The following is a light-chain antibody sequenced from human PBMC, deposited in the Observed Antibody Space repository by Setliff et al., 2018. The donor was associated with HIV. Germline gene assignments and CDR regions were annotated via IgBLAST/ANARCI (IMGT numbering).Light chain of an antibody. Sequence: EIVLTQSPGTLSLSPGERATLSCRASQSVSSSSLAWYQQKAGQAPRLLIYGASSRATGIPDRFSGSGSGTDFTLTISRLEPEDFAVYYCQQYGSSPWTFGQGTKMDIK. V-gene: IGKV3-20*01. CDR3: QQYGSSPWT. CDR2: GAS. CDR1: QSVSSSS. J-gene: IGKJ1*01.